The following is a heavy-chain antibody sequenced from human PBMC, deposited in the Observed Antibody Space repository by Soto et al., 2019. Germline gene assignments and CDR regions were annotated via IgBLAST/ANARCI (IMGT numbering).Heavy chain of an antibody. CDR2: ISNSGST. Sequence: LSLTCAVYGGSFSGYYWSWIRQPPGKGLEWIGEISNSGSTNYNPSLKSRVTISVDTSKNQFSLKLSSVTAADTAVYYCGREGGEGEDYDILTGYYGMDVWGQGTTVTVSS. CDR1: GGSFSGYY. D-gene: IGHD3-9*01. V-gene: IGHV4-34*01. CDR3: GREGGEGEDYDILTGYYGMDV. J-gene: IGHJ6*02.